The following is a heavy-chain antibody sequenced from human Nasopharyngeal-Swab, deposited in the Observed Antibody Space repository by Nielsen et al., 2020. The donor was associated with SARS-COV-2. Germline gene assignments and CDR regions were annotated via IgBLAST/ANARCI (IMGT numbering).Heavy chain of an antibody. V-gene: IGHV4-55*01. Sequence: WIRQPPGKGLEWIGEIHHSGSTYYNPSLKSRITMSVDTSKNQFYLKLSSVTAADTAVYYCARLDPYSSRDDYWGQGTLVTVSS. CDR3: ARLDPYSSRDDY. CDR2: IHHSGST. D-gene: IGHD6-13*01. J-gene: IGHJ4*02.